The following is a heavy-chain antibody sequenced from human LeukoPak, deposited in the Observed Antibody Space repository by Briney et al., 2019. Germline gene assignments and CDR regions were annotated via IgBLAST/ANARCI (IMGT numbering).Heavy chain of an antibody. CDR2: IYHSGSP. V-gene: IGHV4-38-2*01. CDR3: ARPHDYGGNSGGYWFDP. Sequence: PSETLSLTCAVSGYSISSGYYWGWIRQPPGKGLEWIGSIYHSGSPYYNPSLKSRVTISVDTSKNQFSLKLSSVTAADTAVHYCARPHDYGGNSGGYWFDPWGQGTLVTVSS. J-gene: IGHJ5*02. CDR1: GYSISSGYY. D-gene: IGHD4-23*01.